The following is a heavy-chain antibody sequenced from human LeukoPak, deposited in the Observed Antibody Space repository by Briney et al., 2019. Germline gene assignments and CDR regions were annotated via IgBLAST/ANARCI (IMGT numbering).Heavy chain of an antibody. D-gene: IGHD6-13*01. Sequence: GGSLRLSCAASGFTFSSYSMNWVRQAPGKGLEWVSYISSSSSTIYYADSVKGRFTISRDNAKNSLYLQMNSLRAEDTAVYYCARDPNPSSWLPYYYYYMDVWGKGTTVTDSS. CDR1: GFTFSSYS. CDR3: ARDPNPSSWLPYYYYYMDV. J-gene: IGHJ6*03. CDR2: ISSSSSTI. V-gene: IGHV3-48*01.